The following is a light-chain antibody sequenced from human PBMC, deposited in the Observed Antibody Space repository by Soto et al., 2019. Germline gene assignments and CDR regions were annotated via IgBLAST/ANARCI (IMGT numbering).Light chain of an antibody. CDR2: KAS. V-gene: IGKV1-5*03. Sequence: DIQMTQSPSTLSRSVGDRVTITCRASQTISSWLAWYQQKPGKAPTLLIYKASTLKSGVPSRFSGSGSGTEFTLTISSLQPDDFATYYCQHYNSYSEAFGQGTKVELK. CDR1: QTISSW. J-gene: IGKJ1*01. CDR3: QHYNSYSEA.